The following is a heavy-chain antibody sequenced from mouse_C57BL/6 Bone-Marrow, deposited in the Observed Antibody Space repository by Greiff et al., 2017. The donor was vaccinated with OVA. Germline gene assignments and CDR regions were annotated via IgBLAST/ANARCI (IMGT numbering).Heavy chain of an antibody. J-gene: IGHJ2*01. CDR2: ISSGSSTI. CDR3: ARPHSTGTFYFDY. Sequence: EVKVVESGGGLVKPGGSLKLSCAASGFTFSDYGMHWVRQAPEKGLEWVAYISSGSSTIYYADTVKGRFTISRDNAKNTLFLQMTSLRAEDTAMYYCARPHSTGTFYFDYWGQGTTLTVSS. CDR1: GFTFSDYG. D-gene: IGHD4-1*02. V-gene: IGHV5-17*01.